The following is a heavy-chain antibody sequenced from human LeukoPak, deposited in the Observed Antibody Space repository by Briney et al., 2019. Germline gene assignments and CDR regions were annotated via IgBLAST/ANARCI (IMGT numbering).Heavy chain of an antibody. CDR3: ARGYCSGGSCYSVENWFDP. V-gene: IGHV1-2*02. J-gene: IGHJ5*02. CDR2: SGGT. Sequence: SGGTNYAQKFQGRVTMTRDTSISTAYMELSRLRSDDTAVYYCARGYCSGGSCYSVENWFDPWGQGTLVTVSS. D-gene: IGHD2-15*01.